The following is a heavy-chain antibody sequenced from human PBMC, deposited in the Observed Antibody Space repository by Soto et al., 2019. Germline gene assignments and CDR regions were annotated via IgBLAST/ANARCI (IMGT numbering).Heavy chain of an antibody. D-gene: IGHD2-15*01. V-gene: IGHV1-69*01. Sequence: CKASGGTFSSYAISWVRQAPGQGLEWMGGIIPIFGTANYAQKFQGRVTITADESTSTAYMELSSLRSEDTAVYYCAGGYCSGGSCYGGFDYWGQGTLVTVSS. J-gene: IGHJ4*02. CDR1: GGTFSSYA. CDR3: AGGYCSGGSCYGGFDY. CDR2: IIPIFGTA.